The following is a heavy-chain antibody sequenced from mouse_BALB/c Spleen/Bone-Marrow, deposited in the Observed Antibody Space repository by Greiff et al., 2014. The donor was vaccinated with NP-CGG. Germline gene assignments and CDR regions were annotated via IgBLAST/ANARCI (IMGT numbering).Heavy chain of an antibody. CDR2: IYPGSGST. V-gene: IGHV1S22*01. J-gene: IGHJ2*01. Sequence: LQQSGSELVRPGASVKLSCKASGYTFTSYWMHWVKQRPGQALEWIGHIYPGSGSTNYDEKFKSKATLTVDTSSSTAYMQLSSLTSEDSAVYYCTRRRGNYYYFDYWGQGTTLTVSS. CDR3: TRRRGNYYYFDY. D-gene: IGHD2-1*01. CDR1: GYTFTSYW.